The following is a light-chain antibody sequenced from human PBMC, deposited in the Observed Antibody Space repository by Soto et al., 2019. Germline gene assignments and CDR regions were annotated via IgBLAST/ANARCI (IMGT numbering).Light chain of an antibody. J-gene: IGLJ1*01. Sequence: QSVRTQPRSASGTPGQSVTISCTGTGNDVGVYNYVSWYEQHPGRPPKLMIYDVARWPSGVPDRFSSSKSGNTASLTISGLQAEYEADYFCCSYAGGYTYLFGTGTKVT. CDR2: DVA. CDR3: CSYAGGYTYL. V-gene: IGLV2-11*01. CDR1: GNDVGVYNY.